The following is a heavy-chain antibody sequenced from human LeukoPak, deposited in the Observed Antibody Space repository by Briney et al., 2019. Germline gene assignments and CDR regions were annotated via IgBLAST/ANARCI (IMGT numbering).Heavy chain of an antibody. Sequence: GGSLRLSCAASWFTFSSYSMNWVRQAPGKGLEWVSSSSSSSSYIYYADSVKGRFTISRDNAKNSLYLQMNSLRAEDTAVYYCARGGYYGRPRIGYMDVWGKRTTVTVSS. D-gene: IGHD3-22*01. V-gene: IGHV3-21*01. CDR1: WFTFSSYS. CDR2: SSSSSSYI. CDR3: ARGGYYGRPRIGYMDV. J-gene: IGHJ6*03.